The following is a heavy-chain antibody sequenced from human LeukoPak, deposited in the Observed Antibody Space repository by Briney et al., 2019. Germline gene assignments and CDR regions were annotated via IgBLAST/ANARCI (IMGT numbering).Heavy chain of an antibody. V-gene: IGHV3-33*01. CDR2: IWYDGSNK. CDR1: GFTFSSYG. J-gene: IGHJ4*02. Sequence: GGSLRRSCAASGFTFSSYGMHWVRQAPGKGLEWVAVIWYDGSNKYYADSVKGRFTISRDNSKNTLYLQMNSLRAEDTAVYYCARAAVDTAMVTYWGQGTLVTVSS. D-gene: IGHD5-18*01. CDR3: ARAAVDTAMVTY.